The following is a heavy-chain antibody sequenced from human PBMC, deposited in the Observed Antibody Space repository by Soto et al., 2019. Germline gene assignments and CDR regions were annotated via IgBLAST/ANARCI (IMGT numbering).Heavy chain of an antibody. J-gene: IGHJ4*02. CDR1: GYTFTGYY. D-gene: IGHD4-17*01. CDR2: INPNSGGT. Sequence: ASVKVSCKASGYTFTGYYMHWVRQAPGQGLAWMGWINPNSGGTNYAQKVQGRVTLTADTSTSTAYMEMRALTSDDTATYYCARSDYYEDTGTFEYWGQGTPVTVSS. CDR3: ARSDYYEDTGTFEY. V-gene: IGHV1-2*02.